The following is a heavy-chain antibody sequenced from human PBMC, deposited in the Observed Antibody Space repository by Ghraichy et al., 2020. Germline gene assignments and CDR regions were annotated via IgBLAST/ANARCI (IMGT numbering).Heavy chain of an antibody. CDR1: GYTFTGYY. V-gene: IGHV1-2*04. D-gene: IGHD5-12*01. Sequence: ASVKVSCKASGYTFTGYYMHWVRQAPGQGLEWMGWINPNSGGTNYAQKFQGWVTMTRDTSISTAYMEPSRLRSDDTAVYYCARGLSGGYDTDYYYYYGMDVWGQGTTVTVSS. CDR3: ARGLSGGYDTDYYYYYGMDV. CDR2: INPNSGGT. J-gene: IGHJ6*02.